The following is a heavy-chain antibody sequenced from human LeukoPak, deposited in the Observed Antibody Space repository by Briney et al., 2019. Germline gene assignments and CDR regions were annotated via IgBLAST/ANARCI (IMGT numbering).Heavy chain of an antibody. CDR1: GGSFSGYY. CDR2: INHSGST. Sequence: SETLSLTCAVYGGSFSGYYWSWIRQPPGKGLEWIGEINHSGSTNYNPSLKSRVTISVDTSKNQFSLKLSSVTAADTAVYYCAREVYSVNWFDPWGQGTLVTVSS. V-gene: IGHV4-34*01. CDR3: AREVYSVNWFDP. J-gene: IGHJ5*02. D-gene: IGHD6-13*01.